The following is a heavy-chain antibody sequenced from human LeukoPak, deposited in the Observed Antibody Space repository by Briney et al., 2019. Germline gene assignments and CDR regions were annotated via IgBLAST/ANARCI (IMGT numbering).Heavy chain of an antibody. CDR1: GFTFDDYG. Sequence: GGSLRLSCTASGFTFDDYGMSWVRQAPGKGLEWVAGINWNGGNTGYSDSVKGRFTISRDNAKNSLYLQMDSLRAEDTALYYCGRDLSGWYGPDYWGQGTLVTVSS. CDR3: GRDLSGWYGPDY. D-gene: IGHD6-19*01. J-gene: IGHJ4*02. V-gene: IGHV3-20*04. CDR2: INWNGGNT.